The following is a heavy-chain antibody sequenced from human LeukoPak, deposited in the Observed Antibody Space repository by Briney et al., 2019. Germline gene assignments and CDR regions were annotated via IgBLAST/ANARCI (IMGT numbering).Heavy chain of an antibody. CDR2: INHSGST. D-gene: IGHD2-2*01. Sequence: PSETLSLTCAVYGGSFSGYYWSWIRQPPGKGLEWIGEINHSGSTNYNPSLKSRVTISVDTSKNQFSLKLSSVTAADTAVYYCARGDIVVVPAAPPPRYYFDCWGQGTLVTVSS. J-gene: IGHJ4*02. CDR3: ARGDIVVVPAAPPPRYYFDC. V-gene: IGHV4-34*01. CDR1: GGSFSGYY.